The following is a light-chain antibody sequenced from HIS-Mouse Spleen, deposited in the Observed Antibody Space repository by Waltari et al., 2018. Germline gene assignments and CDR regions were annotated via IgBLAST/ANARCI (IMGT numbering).Light chain of an antibody. CDR2: KGS. V-gene: IGLV2-23*01. CDR1: SSDVGSYHL. Sequence: QSALTQPASVSGSPGQSITISCTGTSSDVGSYHLVSWYQQHPGKAPKLMIYKGSKRPSGVSNRFSGSKSGNTASLTISGLQAEDEADYYCCSYAGSSTWVFGGGTKLTVL. CDR3: CSYAGSSTWV. J-gene: IGLJ3*02.